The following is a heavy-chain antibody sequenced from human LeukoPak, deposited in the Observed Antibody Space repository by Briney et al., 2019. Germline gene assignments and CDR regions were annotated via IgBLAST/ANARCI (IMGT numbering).Heavy chain of an antibody. CDR1: GFTFSSYS. D-gene: IGHD6-19*01. J-gene: IGHJ4*02. V-gene: IGHV3-21*01. CDR2: ISSSSSYI. CDR3: ARAFYGSGWIDY. Sequence: GGSLRLSCAVSGFTFSSYSMNWVRQAPGKGLEWVSSISSSSSYIYYADSVKGRFTIPRDNAKNSLYLQMNSLRAEDTAVYYCARAFYGSGWIDYWGQGTLVTVSS.